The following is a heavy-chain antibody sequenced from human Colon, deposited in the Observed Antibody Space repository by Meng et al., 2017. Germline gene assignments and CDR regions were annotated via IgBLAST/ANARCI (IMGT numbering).Heavy chain of an antibody. V-gene: IGHV4-34*02. CDR1: GGSFSGFY. CDR2: IDHFGIS. D-gene: IGHD4-17*01. Sequence: HVQIQQGGAGLFKPSETLSLTCAVSGGSFSGFYWSWIRQPPGKGLEWIGEIDHFGISNYNSSLKGRLTMSVDTSKKQISLTLTSVTAADTAVYYCATGLRHGDWFDPWGPGTLVTVSS. CDR3: ATGLRHGDWFDP. J-gene: IGHJ5*02.